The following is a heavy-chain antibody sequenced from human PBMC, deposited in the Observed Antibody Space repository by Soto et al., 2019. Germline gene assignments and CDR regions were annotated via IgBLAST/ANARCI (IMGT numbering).Heavy chain of an antibody. CDR1: GFTFSSYA. D-gene: IGHD2-15*01. Sequence: GGFLRLSCAASGFTFSSYAMSWVRQAPGKGLEWVSAISGSGGSTYYADSVKGRFTISRDNSKNTLYLQMNSLRAEDTAVYYCAKDCSGGSCSDYWGQGTPVTVSS. V-gene: IGHV3-23*01. J-gene: IGHJ4*02. CDR3: AKDCSGGSCSDY. CDR2: ISGSGGST.